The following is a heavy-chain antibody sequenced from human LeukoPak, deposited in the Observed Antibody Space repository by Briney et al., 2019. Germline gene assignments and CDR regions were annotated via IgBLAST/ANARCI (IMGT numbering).Heavy chain of an antibody. CDR3: ARDRVYCSGGSCAPYFDY. J-gene: IGHJ4*02. V-gene: IGHV3-33*01. CDR2: IWYDGSNK. Sequence: GRSPRLSCAASGFTFSSYGMHWVRQAPGKGLEWVAVIWYDGSNKYYADSVKGRFTISRDNSKNTLYLQVNSLRAEDTAVYYCARDRVYCSGGSCAPYFDYWGQGTLVTVSS. D-gene: IGHD2-15*01. CDR1: GFTFSSYG.